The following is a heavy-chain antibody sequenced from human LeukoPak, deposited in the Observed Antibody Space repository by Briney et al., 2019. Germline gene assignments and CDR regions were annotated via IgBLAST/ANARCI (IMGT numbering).Heavy chain of an antibody. CDR1: GGSISSYY. D-gene: IGHD6-19*01. J-gene: IGHJ2*01. CDR2: IYYSGST. V-gene: IGHV4-59*01. CDR3: ARDLSSGWSLDWYFDL. Sequence: PSETLSLTCTVSGGSISSYYWSWIRQPPGKGLEWIGYIYYSGSTNYNPSLKSRVTISVDTSKNQFSLKLSSVTAADTAVYYCARDLSSGWSLDWYFDLWGRGTLVTVSS.